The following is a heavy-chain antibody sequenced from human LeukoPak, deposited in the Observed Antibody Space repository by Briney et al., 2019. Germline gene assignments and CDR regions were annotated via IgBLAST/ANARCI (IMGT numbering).Heavy chain of an antibody. D-gene: IGHD3-3*01. CDR2: ISGSGGST. CDR1: GFTFSSYW. CDR3: AKKASIFGVVIGPGATNYFDY. Sequence: GGSLRLSCAASGFTFSSYWMSWVRQAPGKGLEWVSAISGSGGSTYYADSVKGRFTISRDNSKNTLYLQMNSLRAEDTAVYYCAKKASIFGVVIGPGATNYFDYWGQGTLVTVSS. J-gene: IGHJ4*02. V-gene: IGHV3-23*01.